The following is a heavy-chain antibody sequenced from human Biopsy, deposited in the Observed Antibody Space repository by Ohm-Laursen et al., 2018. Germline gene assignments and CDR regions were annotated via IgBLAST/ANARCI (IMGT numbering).Heavy chain of an antibody. CDR2: ISYTGDT. CDR1: GDSISSDF. V-gene: IGHV4-59*01. J-gene: IGHJ4*02. CDR3: ARSNGYGDYRFDD. D-gene: IGHD4-11*01. Sequence: GTLSLTCAVSGDSISSDFWSWVRQTPGKGLEWIGYISYTGDTNYNPSLESRITISLDTSKNQFSLMLSSVTAADTAVYYCARSNGYGDYRFDDWGQGTLVTVAS.